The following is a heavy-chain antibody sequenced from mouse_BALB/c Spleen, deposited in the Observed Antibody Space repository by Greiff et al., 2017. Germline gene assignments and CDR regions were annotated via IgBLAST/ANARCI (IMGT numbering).Heavy chain of an antibody. CDR2: ISYDGSN. D-gene: IGHD2-4*01. CDR3: AREDYDYDEGFAY. CDR1: GYSITSGYY. J-gene: IGHJ3*01. Sequence: EVQVVESGPGLVKPSQSLSLTCSVTGYSITSGYYWNWIRQFPGNKLEWMGYISYDGSNNYNPSLKNRISITRDTSKNQFFLKLNSVTTEDTATYYCAREDYDYDEGFAYWGQGTLVTVSA. V-gene: IGHV3-6*02.